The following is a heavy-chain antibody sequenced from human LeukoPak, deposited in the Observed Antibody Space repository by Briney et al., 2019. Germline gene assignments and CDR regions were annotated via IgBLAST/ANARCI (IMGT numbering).Heavy chain of an antibody. CDR3: ATETENSNYDAFDI. D-gene: IGHD4-11*01. Sequence: GGSLRLSCAASGFTFSSYEMNWVRQAPGKGLEWVSYISGGGTTIFYADSAKGRFTISRDNAKNSLYLHMNSLSAEDTAVYFCATETENSNYDAFDIWGQGTLVTVSS. CDR1: GFTFSSYE. J-gene: IGHJ3*02. V-gene: IGHV3-48*03. CDR2: ISGGGTTI.